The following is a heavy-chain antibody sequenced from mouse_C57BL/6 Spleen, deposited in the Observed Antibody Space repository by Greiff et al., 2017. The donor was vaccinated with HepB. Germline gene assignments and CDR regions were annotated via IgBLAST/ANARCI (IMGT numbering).Heavy chain of an antibody. CDR1: GFTFSSYA. CDR2: ISSGGDYI. CDR3: TREGSSYVRYFDV. D-gene: IGHD1-1*01. J-gene: IGHJ1*03. V-gene: IGHV5-9-1*02. Sequence: EVKLVESGEGLVKPGGSLKLSCAASGFTFSSYAMSWVRQTPEKRLVWVAYISSGGDYIYYADTVKGRFTISRDNARNTLYLQMSSLKSEDTAMYYCTREGSSYVRYFDVWGTGTTVTVSS.